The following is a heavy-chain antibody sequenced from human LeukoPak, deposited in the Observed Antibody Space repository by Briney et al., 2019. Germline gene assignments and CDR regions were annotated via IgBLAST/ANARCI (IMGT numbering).Heavy chain of an antibody. CDR2: IGTTGGST. CDR1: GFTFSHYA. CDR3: ARGTVTAPDY. D-gene: IGHD4-17*01. J-gene: IGHJ4*02. V-gene: IGHV3-64*04. Sequence: GGSLRLSCSASGFTFSHYAMHWVRQAPGKGLEYVSAIGTTGGSTYYADSVKGRFTISRDNSKNMLYLQMNSLRAEDTAVYSCARGTVTAPDYWGQGTLVTVSS.